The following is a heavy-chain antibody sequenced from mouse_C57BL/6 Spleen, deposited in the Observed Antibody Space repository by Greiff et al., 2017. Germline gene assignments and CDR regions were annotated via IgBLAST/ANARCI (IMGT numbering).Heavy chain of an antibody. J-gene: IGHJ1*03. CDR2: ISYDGSN. CDR1: GYSITSGYY. Sequence: DVKLVESGPGLVKPSQSLSLTCSVTGYSITSGYYWNWIRQFPGNKLEWMGYISYDGSNNYNPSLKTRISITRDTSKNQFFLKLNSVTTEDTATYYCARGEYYYGSREYFDVWGTGTTVTVSS. CDR3: ARGEYYYGSREYFDV. D-gene: IGHD1-1*01. V-gene: IGHV3-6*01.